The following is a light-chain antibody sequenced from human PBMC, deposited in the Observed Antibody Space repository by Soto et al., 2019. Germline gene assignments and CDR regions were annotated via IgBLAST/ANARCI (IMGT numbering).Light chain of an antibody. J-gene: IGKJ4*01. V-gene: IGKV3D-20*02. CDR1: QSVSSSY. Sequence: EIVLTQSPGTVSLSPVERATLSCRASQSVSSSYLAWYQQKPGQAPRLLIYDASNRATGIPARFSGSGSGTDFTLTISSLEPEDFAVDYCHQRSNWPLTFGGATKVDIK. CDR2: DAS. CDR3: HQRSNWPLT.